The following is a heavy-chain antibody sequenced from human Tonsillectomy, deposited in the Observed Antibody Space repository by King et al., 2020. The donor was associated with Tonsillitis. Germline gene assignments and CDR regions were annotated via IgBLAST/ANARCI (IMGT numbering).Heavy chain of an antibody. CDR2: IYYSGST. D-gene: IGHD3-22*01. J-gene: IGHJ3*02. CDR3: ARDYDSSGYYPDAFDI. V-gene: IGHV4-30-4*07. CDR1: GGSISSGGYS. Sequence: VQLQESGPGLVKPSQTLSLTCAVSGGSISSGGYSWSWIRQPPGKGLEWIGYIYYSGSTYYNPSLKSRVTISVDTSKNHFSLNLSSVTAADTAVYYCARDYDSSGYYPDAFDIWGQGTMGTVSS.